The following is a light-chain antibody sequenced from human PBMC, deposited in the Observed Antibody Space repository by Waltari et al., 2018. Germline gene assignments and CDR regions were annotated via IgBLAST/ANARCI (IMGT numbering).Light chain of an antibody. CDR1: QSVSTY. CDR2: HAS. J-gene: IGKJ1*01. Sequence: CRVRQSVSTYLAGYQQKPGQAPRLLIFHASTRATGIPDRFSGSGSGTDFSLTISRLEPEDFAVYHCQHYLRLPATFGQGTKVEIK. V-gene: IGKV3-20*01. CDR3: QHYLRLPAT.